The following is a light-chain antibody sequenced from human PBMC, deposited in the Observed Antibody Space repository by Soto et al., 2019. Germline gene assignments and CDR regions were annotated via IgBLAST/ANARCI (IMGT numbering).Light chain of an antibody. CDR1: KNINSW. CDR3: QHYNSYSEA. Sequence: EIQITQSPATLSSSVGDTVTITCRASKNINSWVAWYQQKPGKAPKLLIYDASSLESGVPSRFSGSGSGTEFTLTISRLQPDDFATYYCQHYNSYSEAFGQGTKVDI. V-gene: IGKV1-5*01. CDR2: DAS. J-gene: IGKJ1*01.